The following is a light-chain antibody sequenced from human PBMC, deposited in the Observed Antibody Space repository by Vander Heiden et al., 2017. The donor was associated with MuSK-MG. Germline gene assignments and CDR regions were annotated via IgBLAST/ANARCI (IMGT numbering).Light chain of an antibody. CDR1: NSNVDAFNY. Sequence: QAALFQPASVSGSPGQSITISCTGTNSNVDAFNYVSWYQQHPGKAPKLVMFDFSDRPTGVSSRFSGSRSGNTASLTISGLQTEDEADYYCSSYTSSRLFVFGRGTKLTVL. V-gene: IGLV2-14*03. J-gene: IGLJ2*01. CDR3: SSYTSSRLFV. CDR2: DFS.